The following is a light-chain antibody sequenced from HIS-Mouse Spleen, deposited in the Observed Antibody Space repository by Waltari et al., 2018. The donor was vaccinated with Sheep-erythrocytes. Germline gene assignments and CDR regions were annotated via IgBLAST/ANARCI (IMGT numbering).Light chain of an antibody. CDR1: SSDVGGYNY. J-gene: IGLJ1*01. Sequence: QSALTQPRSVSGSPGQSVTISCTGTSSDVGGYNYVSWYQQHPGKAPKLMIYDVSKRPSGVPDRFAGSKSGHTASLTISGLQADDEADYYCCSYAGSYNHVFATVTKVTVL. CDR2: DVS. V-gene: IGLV2-11*01. CDR3: CSYAGSYNHV.